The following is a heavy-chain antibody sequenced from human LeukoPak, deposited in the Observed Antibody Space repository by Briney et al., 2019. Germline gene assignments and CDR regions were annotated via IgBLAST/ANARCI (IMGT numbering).Heavy chain of an antibody. J-gene: IGHJ4*02. D-gene: IGHD2-2*01. Sequence: SETLSLTCAVYGGSFSGYYWSWIRQPPGKGLEWIGEINQSGSTNYNPSLKSRVTISVDTSKNQFSLKLSSVTAADTAVYYCARLGDIVVVPAASFDYWGQGTLVTVSS. CDR3: ARLGDIVVVPAASFDY. CDR1: GGSFSGYY. CDR2: INQSGST. V-gene: IGHV4-34*01.